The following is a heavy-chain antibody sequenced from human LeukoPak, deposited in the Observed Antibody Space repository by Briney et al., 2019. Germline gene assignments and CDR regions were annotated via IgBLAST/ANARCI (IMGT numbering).Heavy chain of an antibody. CDR1: GFTFSSYE. CDR3: ASAPVWDY. CDR2: ISSGSTI. Sequence: GGSLRLSCAASGFTFSSYEMNWVRQAPGKGLEWVSYISSGSTIYYADSVKGRFTISRDNAKNSLYLQMNSLRAEDTAVYYCASAPVWDYWGQGTLVTVSS. J-gene: IGHJ4*02. V-gene: IGHV3-48*03.